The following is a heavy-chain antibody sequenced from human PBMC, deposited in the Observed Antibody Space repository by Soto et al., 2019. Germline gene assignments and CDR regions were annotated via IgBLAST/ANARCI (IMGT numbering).Heavy chain of an antibody. D-gene: IGHD3-10*01. Sequence: QVQLQESGPGLVKPSQTLSLTCTVSGGSISSGGYYWSWIRQHPGKGLEWIGYIYYSGSTYYNPSLKSRVTISVDMSKNQFSLKLSSVTAADTAVYYCARTMYYYGSGSYYNANWFDPWGQGTLVTVSS. CDR1: GGSISSGGYY. CDR2: IYYSGST. V-gene: IGHV4-31*03. CDR3: ARTMYYYGSGSYYNANWFDP. J-gene: IGHJ5*02.